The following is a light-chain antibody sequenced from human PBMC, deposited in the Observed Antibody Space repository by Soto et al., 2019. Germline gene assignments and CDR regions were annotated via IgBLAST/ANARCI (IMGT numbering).Light chain of an antibody. CDR2: GAS. V-gene: IGKV3-15*01. CDR3: QQYYDWPRT. CDR1: QDVISN. Sequence: DTVMTQSPVTLSVSPGERVTLSCRASQDVISNLAWYQQKRGQAPRVLIYGASTRATGVPDRVSGSGSGTAFTLTITSLQSEDSAVYYCQQYYDWPRTFGQGTNVEIK. J-gene: IGKJ1*01.